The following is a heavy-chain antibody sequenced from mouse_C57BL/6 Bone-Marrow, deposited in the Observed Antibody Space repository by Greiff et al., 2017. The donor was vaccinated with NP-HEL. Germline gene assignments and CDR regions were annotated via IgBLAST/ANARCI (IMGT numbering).Heavy chain of an antibody. V-gene: IGHV1-55*01. CDR1: GYTFTSYW. CDR2: IYPGSGST. CDR3: ARLRGVLRYQAWFAY. D-gene: IGHD1-1*01. J-gene: IGHJ3*01. Sequence: VQLQQPGAELVKPGASVKMSRKASGYTFTSYWITWVKQRPGQGLEWIGDIYPGSGSTNYNEKFKSKATLTVDTSSSTAYMQLSSLTSEDSAVYYCARLRGVLRYQAWFAYWGQGTLVTVSA.